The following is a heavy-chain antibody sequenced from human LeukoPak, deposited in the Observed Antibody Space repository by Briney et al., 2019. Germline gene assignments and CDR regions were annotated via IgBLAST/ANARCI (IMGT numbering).Heavy chain of an antibody. Sequence: SETLSLTCTVSGGSISSYYWSWIRQPPGKGLEWIGEINHSGSTNYNPSLKSRVTISVDTSKNQFSLKLSSVTAADTAVYYCARRRRYSYGYFDYWGQGTLVTVSS. D-gene: IGHD5-18*01. J-gene: IGHJ4*02. CDR1: GGSISSYY. CDR2: INHSGST. CDR3: ARRRRYSYGYFDY. V-gene: IGHV4-34*01.